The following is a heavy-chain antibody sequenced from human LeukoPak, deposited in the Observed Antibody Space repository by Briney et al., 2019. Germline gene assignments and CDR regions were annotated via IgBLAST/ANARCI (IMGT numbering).Heavy chain of an antibody. Sequence: GASVKVSCKPSGYTFTSYDINWVRPATGQGLEWMGWMNPNSGNTGYAQKFQGRVTMTRNTSISTAYMELSSLRSEDTAVYYCARGGYSYGYYYYYYYMDVWGKGTTVTISS. CDR3: ARGGYSYGYYYYYYYMDV. D-gene: IGHD5-18*01. J-gene: IGHJ6*03. V-gene: IGHV1-8*01. CDR2: MNPNSGNT. CDR1: GYTFTSYD.